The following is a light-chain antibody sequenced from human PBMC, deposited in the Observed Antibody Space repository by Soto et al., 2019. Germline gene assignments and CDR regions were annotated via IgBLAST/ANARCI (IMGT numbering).Light chain of an antibody. Sequence: DIHMTQSPSTLSASVGDRVTITCRAGQSISSWLAWYQQKPGKAPKLLIYDASSLESGVPSRFSGSGSGTEFTLTISSLQPDDFATYYCQQYNSYPLTFGGGTKVEIK. J-gene: IGKJ4*01. V-gene: IGKV1-5*01. CDR3: QQYNSYPLT. CDR2: DAS. CDR1: QSISSW.